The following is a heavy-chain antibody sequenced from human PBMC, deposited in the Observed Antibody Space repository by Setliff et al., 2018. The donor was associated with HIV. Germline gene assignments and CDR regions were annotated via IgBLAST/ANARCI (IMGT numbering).Heavy chain of an antibody. J-gene: IGHJ5*02. CDR1: GGSISTGGYY. V-gene: IGHV4-31*03. D-gene: IGHD3-16*01. CDR3: ARNFYVWGSYKFDP. CDR2: VYYSGST. Sequence: NPSETLSLTCTVSGGSISTGGYYWSWIRQHPGKGLEWIGYVYYSGSTYYNPSLKSRVTISVDTSKNQFSLKLSSVTAADTAVYYCARNFYVWGSYKFDPWGQGTLVTVSS.